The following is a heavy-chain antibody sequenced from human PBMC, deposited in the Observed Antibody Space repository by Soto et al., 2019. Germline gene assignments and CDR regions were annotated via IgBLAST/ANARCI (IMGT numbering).Heavy chain of an antibody. CDR3: ARAYGDYVFDY. CDR2: IYYSGST. J-gene: IGHJ4*02. Sequence: QVQLQESGPGLVKPSETLSLTCTVSGGSISSYYWSWIRQPPGKGLEWIGYIYYSGSTNYNPSLKSRVTLSVDTSKNQFALKVSSVTAADTAVYYCARAYGDYVFDYWGQGTLVTVSS. D-gene: IGHD4-17*01. CDR1: GGSISSYY. V-gene: IGHV4-59*01.